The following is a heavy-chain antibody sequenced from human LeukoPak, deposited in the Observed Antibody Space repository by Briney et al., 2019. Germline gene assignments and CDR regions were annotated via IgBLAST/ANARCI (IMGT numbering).Heavy chain of an antibody. CDR3: AGESSGWYYFDH. CDR2: MYNSGNT. J-gene: IGHJ4*02. V-gene: IGHV4-59*01. CDR1: GGSIRGYY. D-gene: IGHD6-19*01. Sequence: PSETLSLTCTVSGGSIRGYYWSWIRQPPGRGLEWIGYMYNSGNTNYNPPLKSRVTISVDTSKNQFSLKLSSVTAADTAVYYCAGESSGWYYFDHWGQGTLVAVSS.